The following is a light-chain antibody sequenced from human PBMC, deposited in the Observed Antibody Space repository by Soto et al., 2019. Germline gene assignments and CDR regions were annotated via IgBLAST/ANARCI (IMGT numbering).Light chain of an antibody. CDR1: QSVSSN. J-gene: IGKJ1*01. CDR2: DAS. V-gene: IGKV3D-15*01. Sequence: EIVMTQSPATLSVSPGERATLSCRASQSVSSNLAWYQQKPGQAPRLLIYDASNRATGIPARFSGSGSGTEFTLTISSLQPDDFATYYCQQYNSPWTFGQGTKVDIK. CDR3: QQYNSPWT.